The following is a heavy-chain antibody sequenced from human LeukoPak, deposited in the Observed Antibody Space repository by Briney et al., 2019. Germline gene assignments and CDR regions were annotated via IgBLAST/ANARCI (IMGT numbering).Heavy chain of an antibody. V-gene: IGHV4-39*07. CDR3: GRVIRYNGSYHAGDYFDY. D-gene: IGHD1-26*01. Sequence: PSETLSLTCTVSGGSISSRSYYWGWIRQPPGKGLEWVGSIYYSGSTYYNPSLQSRVTISVDTSKNQFSLKLSSVTAADTAVYYCGRVIRYNGSYHAGDYFDYWGQGTLVTVSS. CDR2: IYYSGST. J-gene: IGHJ4*02. CDR1: GGSISSRSYY.